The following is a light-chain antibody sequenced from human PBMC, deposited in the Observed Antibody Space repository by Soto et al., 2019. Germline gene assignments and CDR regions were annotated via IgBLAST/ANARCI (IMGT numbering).Light chain of an antibody. CDR2: STN. V-gene: IGLV8-61*01. CDR1: SGSVSTTYY. CDR3: MLYMGGGLVV. Sequence: QTVVTQEPSFSVSPGGTVTLTCGLTSGSVSTTYYPSWYQQTPGQAPRTPIYSTNIRSSGVPDRFSGSILGNKAALTITGAQADDESDYHCMLYMGGGLVVFGGGTKVTAL. J-gene: IGLJ2*01.